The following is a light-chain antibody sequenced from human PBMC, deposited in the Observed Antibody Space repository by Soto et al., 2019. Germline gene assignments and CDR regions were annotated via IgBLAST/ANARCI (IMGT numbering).Light chain of an antibody. Sequence: DIQLTQSPSFLSASVGDRVTITCRASQGISSYLAWYQQKPGKAPKLLIYAASTLQSGVPSRFSGSESGTEFTLTTSSLQPETFATYYCQQLNSYPFTFAGETKVVIK. CDR1: QGISSY. CDR3: QQLNSYPFT. J-gene: IGKJ4*01. V-gene: IGKV1-9*01. CDR2: AAS.